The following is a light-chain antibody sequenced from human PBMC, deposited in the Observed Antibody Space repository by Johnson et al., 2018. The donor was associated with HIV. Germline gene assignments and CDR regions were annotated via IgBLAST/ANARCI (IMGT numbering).Light chain of an antibody. Sequence: QAVLTQPPSVSAAPGQRVTRSYSGSSSNIGNNFVSWFRQLPLRAPKVLIYDNNERPSGIPDRFSGSKSGTSATLGITGLQTGDEADYYCGTWDSSLREGVFGTGTKVTVL. CDR3: GTWDSSLREGV. CDR1: SSNIGNNF. V-gene: IGLV1-51*01. J-gene: IGLJ1*01. CDR2: DNN.